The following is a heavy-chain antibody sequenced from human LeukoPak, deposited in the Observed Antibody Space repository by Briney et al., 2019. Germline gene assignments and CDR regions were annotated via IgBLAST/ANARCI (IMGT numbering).Heavy chain of an antibody. D-gene: IGHD4-17*01. V-gene: IGHV4-34*01. J-gene: IGHJ3*02. CDR2: INHSGST. CDR1: GGSFSGYY. Sequence: SETLSLTCAVYGGSFSGYYWSWIRQPPGKGLEWIGEINHSGSTNYNPSLKRRVTISVDTSKNQLSLKLSSVTAADTAVYYCAKTVTVTTSAFDIWGQGTMVTVSS. CDR3: AKTVTVTTSAFDI.